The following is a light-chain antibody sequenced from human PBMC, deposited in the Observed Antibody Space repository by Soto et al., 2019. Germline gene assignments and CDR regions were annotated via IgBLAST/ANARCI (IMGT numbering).Light chain of an antibody. J-gene: IGLJ1*01. V-gene: IGLV2-14*01. CDR3: FSYTSSGTYV. CDR1: SSDVGNYKY. CDR2: GVS. Sequence: QSALTQPASVSGSPGQSITISRTGTSSDVGNYKYVSWYQQHPGKAPRLMIYGVSNRPSGVSNRFSGSKSGNTASLTISGLQAEDETDYYCFSYTSSGTYVFGTGTKVTVL.